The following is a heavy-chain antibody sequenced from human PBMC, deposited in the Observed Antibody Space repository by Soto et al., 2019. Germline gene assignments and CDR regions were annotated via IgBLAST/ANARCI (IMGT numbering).Heavy chain of an antibody. Sequence: GASVKVSCKASGYTFTSYYMHWVRQAPGQGLEWMGIINPSGGSTSYAQKFQGRVTMTRDTSTSTVYMELSSLRSEDTAVYYCARSIRAHSSGWYFDYWGQGTLVTVSS. V-gene: IGHV1-46*01. CDR2: INPSGGST. D-gene: IGHD6-19*01. CDR1: GYTFTSYY. CDR3: ARSIRAHSSGWYFDY. J-gene: IGHJ4*02.